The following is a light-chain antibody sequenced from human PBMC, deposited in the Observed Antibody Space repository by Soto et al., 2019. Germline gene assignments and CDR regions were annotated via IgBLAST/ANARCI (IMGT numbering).Light chain of an antibody. CDR2: DAS. J-gene: IGKJ4*01. CDR1: QSVRSY. CDR3: QHRSNWPPRIT. Sequence: EIVLTQSPATLSLSPGERATLSCRASQSVRSYLAWYQQNPGQAPRLLIYDASNRATGITARFSGSGSGTDFTHTISSLEPEDVAFYYCQHRSNWPPRITFGGGTKVEIK. V-gene: IGKV3-11*01.